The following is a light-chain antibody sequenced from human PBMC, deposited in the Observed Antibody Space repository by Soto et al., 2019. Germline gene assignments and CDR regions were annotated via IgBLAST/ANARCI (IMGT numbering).Light chain of an antibody. V-gene: IGKV3D-7*01. Sequence: EIVMTQSPATVSLSPGERATLSCRASQSVSSSYLSWYQQKPGQAPRLLIYGASTRATGIPARFSGSGSGTDFTLTISSLQPEDLSVYYCQQDYNLPLTFGGGTKVEIK. CDR2: GAS. CDR3: QQDYNLPLT. CDR1: QSVSSSY. J-gene: IGKJ4*01.